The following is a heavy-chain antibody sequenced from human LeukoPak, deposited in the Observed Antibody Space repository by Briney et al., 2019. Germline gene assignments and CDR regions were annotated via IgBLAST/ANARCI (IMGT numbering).Heavy chain of an antibody. V-gene: IGHV4-34*01. CDR3: ARGLYLTTRGGAAAGFLDY. D-gene: IGHD6-13*01. CDR1: GEFFGGSY. CDR2: INHSGNT. Sequence: SETLSLTCTVHGEFFGGSYWNWIRQSPGKGLEWIGEINHSGNTNYNPSLKSRVTISVDTSQKQFSLRLSSVTAADTAVYYCARGLYLTTRGGAAAGFLDYWGQGTLVTVSS. J-gene: IGHJ4*02.